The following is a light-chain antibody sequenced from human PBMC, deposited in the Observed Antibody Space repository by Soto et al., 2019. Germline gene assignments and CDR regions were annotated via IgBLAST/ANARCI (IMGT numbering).Light chain of an antibody. CDR2: SAS. CDR1: QGISTF. Sequence: DIQLTQSPSFLSASAGDRVTITCRASQGISTFLAWYQQKPGEAPKLLIYSASTLQSGVPSRFSGSGSGTDFTLTISSLQPEDFATYYYQHLDSYPLFGPGTKVDLK. V-gene: IGKV1-9*01. CDR3: QHLDSYPL. J-gene: IGKJ3*01.